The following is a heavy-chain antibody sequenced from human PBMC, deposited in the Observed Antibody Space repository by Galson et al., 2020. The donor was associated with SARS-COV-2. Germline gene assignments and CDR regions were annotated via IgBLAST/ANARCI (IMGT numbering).Heavy chain of an antibody. J-gene: IGHJ6*02. CDR3: VRINYDILTGYHYGMDV. CDR1: GFSLSTSGMC. Sequence: SDPTLVKPTQTLTLTCTFSGFSLSTSGMCVSWIRQPPGKALEWLALIDWDDDKYYSTSLKTRLTISKDTSKNQVVLTMTNMDPVDTATYYCVRINYDILTGYHYGMDVWGQGTTVTVSS. D-gene: IGHD3-9*01. CDR2: IDWDDDK. V-gene: IGHV2-70*01.